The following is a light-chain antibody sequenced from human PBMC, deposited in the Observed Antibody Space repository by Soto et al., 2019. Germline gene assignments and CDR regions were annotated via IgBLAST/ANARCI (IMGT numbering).Light chain of an antibody. CDR2: DVS. J-gene: IGLJ2*01. V-gene: IGLV2-14*01. Sequence: QSALTQPASVSGSPGQSITISCTGTSSDVGGYDYVSWYQKHPGKAPKLMIYDVSYRPSGVSNRFSGSKSGNTASLTISGLQAEEEADFYCSSYTTSSTPVVFGGGTKLTVL. CDR1: SSDVGGYDY. CDR3: SSYTTSSTPVV.